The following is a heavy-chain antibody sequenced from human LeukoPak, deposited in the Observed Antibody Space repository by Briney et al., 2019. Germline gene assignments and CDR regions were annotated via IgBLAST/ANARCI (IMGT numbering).Heavy chain of an antibody. CDR1: GFTVSSNY. CDR3: ARGSSGSYPHFDY. D-gene: IGHD1-26*01. V-gene: IGHV3-53*01. Sequence: GGSLRLSCAASGFTVSSNYMSWVRQAPGKGLEWVSVIYSGGSTYYADSVKGRLTISRDNSKNTLYLQMNSLRAEDTAVYYCARGSSGSYPHFDYWGQGTLVTVSS. CDR2: IYSGGST. J-gene: IGHJ4*02.